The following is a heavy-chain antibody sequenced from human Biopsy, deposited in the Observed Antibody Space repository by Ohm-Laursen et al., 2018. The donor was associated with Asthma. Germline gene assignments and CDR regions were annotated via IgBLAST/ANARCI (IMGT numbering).Heavy chain of an antibody. CDR2: ISMDGNVK. CDR3: AKDKGRNSIEY. V-gene: IGHV3-30*18. Sequence: SLRLSCAASGFAFSSYAIHWVRQAPGKGLEWVAVISMDGNVKNYADSVKGRFTISRDNSKTTVYLQMDSLRAEDTAVYFGAKDKGRNSIEYWGQGTLVTVSS. D-gene: IGHD5-18*01. J-gene: IGHJ4*02. CDR1: GFAFSSYA.